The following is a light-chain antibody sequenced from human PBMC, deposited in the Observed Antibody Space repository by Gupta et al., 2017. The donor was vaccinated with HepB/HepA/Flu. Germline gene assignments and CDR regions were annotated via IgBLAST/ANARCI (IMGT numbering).Light chain of an antibody. J-gene: IGKJ1*01. Sequence: DIQMTQSPSTLSASVGDRVTITCRASQSISSWLAWYQQKPGKAPKLLIYKASRVESGVPSRFSGSGSGTEFTLTISSLQPDDFANYYCQQYNSYWTFGQGTKVEIK. V-gene: IGKV1-5*03. CDR2: KAS. CDR1: QSISSW. CDR3: QQYNSYWT.